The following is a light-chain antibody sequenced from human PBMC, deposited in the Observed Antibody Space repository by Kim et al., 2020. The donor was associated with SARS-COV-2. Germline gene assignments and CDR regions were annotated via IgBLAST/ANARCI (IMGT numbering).Light chain of an antibody. CDR2: GAF. CDR3: QQRGDWPYI. V-gene: IGKV3-11*01. J-gene: IGKJ2*01. CDR1: QRVSSY. Sequence: EIVLTQSPATLSLSPGERANLSCRASQRVSSYLAWYQQKPGQAPRLLIYGAFNRATGIPARFSGSGSGTDFTLTISSLEPEDFALYYWQQRGDWPYIFGKGTKLEI.